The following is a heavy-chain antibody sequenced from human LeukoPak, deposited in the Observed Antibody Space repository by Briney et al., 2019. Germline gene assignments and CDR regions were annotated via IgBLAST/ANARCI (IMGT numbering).Heavy chain of an antibody. J-gene: IGHJ5*02. CDR3: ARGCRIYGSGSYYILLSNWFDP. V-gene: IGHV4-39*07. CDR1: GGSISSSSYY. Sequence: PSETLSLTCTVSGGSISSSSYYWSRIRQPPGKGLEWIGEINHSGSTNYNPSFKSRVTISVDTSKNQFSLKLSSVTAADTAVYYCARGCRIYGSGSYYILLSNWFDPWGQGTLVTVSS. CDR2: INHSGST. D-gene: IGHD3-10*01.